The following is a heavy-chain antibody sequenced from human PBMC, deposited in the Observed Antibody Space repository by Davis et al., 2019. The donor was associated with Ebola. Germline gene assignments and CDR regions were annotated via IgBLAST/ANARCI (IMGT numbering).Heavy chain of an antibody. CDR1: GGSISSYY. Sequence: SETLSLTCTVSGGSISSYYWSWIRQPPGKGLEWIGEIYHSGSTNYNPSLKSRVTISVDKSKNQFSLKLSSVTAADTAVYYCASTVTFSSGWKFDYWGQGTLVTVSS. J-gene: IGHJ4*02. V-gene: IGHV4-59*01. CDR2: IYHSGST. D-gene: IGHD6-19*01. CDR3: ASTVTFSSGWKFDY.